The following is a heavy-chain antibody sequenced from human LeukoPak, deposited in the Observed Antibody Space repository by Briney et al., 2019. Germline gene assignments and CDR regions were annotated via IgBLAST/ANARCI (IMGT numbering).Heavy chain of an antibody. J-gene: IGHJ4*02. Sequence: ASVKVSCKASGYTFTGYYMHWVRQAPGQGLEWMGWINPNSGGTNYAQKFQGRVTMTRDTSISTAYMELSRLRSDDTAVYYCARDDSGSYYFAYWGQGTLVTVSS. D-gene: IGHD1-26*01. CDR3: ARDDSGSYYFAY. V-gene: IGHV1-2*02. CDR1: GYTFTGYY. CDR2: INPNSGGT.